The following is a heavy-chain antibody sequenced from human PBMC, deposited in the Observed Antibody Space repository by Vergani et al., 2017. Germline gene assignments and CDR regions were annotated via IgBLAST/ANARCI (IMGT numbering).Heavy chain of an antibody. CDR1: GGSISSGGYS. Sequence: QLQLQESGSGLVKPSQTLSLTCAVSGGSISSGGYSWSWIRQPPGKGLEWIGYIYHSGSTYYNPSLKSRVTISVDRSKNQFSLKLSSVTAADTAVYYCARGVSIITFGGVIVVGEFDYWGQGTLVTVSS. V-gene: IGHV4-30-2*01. D-gene: IGHD3-16*02. CDR2: IYHSGST. CDR3: ARGVSIITFGGVIVVGEFDY. J-gene: IGHJ4*02.